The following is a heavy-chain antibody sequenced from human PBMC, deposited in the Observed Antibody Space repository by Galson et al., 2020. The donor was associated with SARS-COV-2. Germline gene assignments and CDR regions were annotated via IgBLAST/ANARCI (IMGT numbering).Heavy chain of an antibody. V-gene: IGHV4-39*01. J-gene: IGHJ4*02. CDR3: ARAVAPWSSSWYYFDY. CDR1: GGSISSSSYY. CDR2: IYYSGST. Sequence: SETLSLTCTVSGGSISSSSYYWGWIRQPPGKGLEWIGSIYYSGSTYYNPSLKSRVTISVDTSKNQFSLKLSSVTAADTAVYYCARAVAPWSSSWYYFDYWGQGTLVTVSS. D-gene: IGHD6-13*01.